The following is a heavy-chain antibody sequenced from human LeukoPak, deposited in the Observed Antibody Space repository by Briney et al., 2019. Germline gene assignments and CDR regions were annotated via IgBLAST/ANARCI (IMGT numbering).Heavy chain of an antibody. CDR1: GFTFSSYA. CDR3: AKDQWELHYFDY. D-gene: IGHD1-26*01. V-gene: IGHV3-23*01. CDR2: ISGSGGST. Sequence: PGGSLRLSCAASGFTFSSYAMSWVRQAPGKGLEWVSAISGSGGSTYYADSVKGLFTISRDNSKNTLYLQMNSLRAEDTAVYYCAKDQWELHYFDYWGQGTLVTVSS. J-gene: IGHJ4*02.